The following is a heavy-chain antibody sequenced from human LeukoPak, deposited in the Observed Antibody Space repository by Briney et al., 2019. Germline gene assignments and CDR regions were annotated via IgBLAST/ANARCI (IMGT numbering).Heavy chain of an antibody. CDR3: ARFGSGSYYISWFDP. V-gene: IGHV1-18*01. CDR2: ISAYNGNT. J-gene: IGHJ5*02. D-gene: IGHD3-10*01. Sequence: ASVKVSCKASGYTFTSYGISWVRQAPGQGLEWMGWISAYNGNTNYAQKLLGRVTMTTDTSTSTAYMELKSPRSDDTAVYYCARFGSGSYYISWFDPWGQGTLVTVSS. CDR1: GYTFTSYG.